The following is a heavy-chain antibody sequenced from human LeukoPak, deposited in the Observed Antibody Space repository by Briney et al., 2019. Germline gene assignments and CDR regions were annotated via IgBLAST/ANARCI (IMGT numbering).Heavy chain of an antibody. J-gene: IGHJ5*02. V-gene: IGHV4-59*01. Sequence: SETLSLTCTVSGGSISSYYWSWIRQPPGKGLEWIGYIYYSGSTNYNPSLKSRVTISVDTSKNQFSLKLSSVTAADTAVYYCARGRPTLWFGEGNWFDPWGQGTLVTVSS. CDR2: IYYSGST. D-gene: IGHD3-10*01. CDR3: ARGRPTLWFGEGNWFDP. CDR1: GGSISSYY.